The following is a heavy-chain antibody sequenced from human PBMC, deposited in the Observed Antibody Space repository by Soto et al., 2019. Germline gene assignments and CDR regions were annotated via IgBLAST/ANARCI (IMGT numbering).Heavy chain of an antibody. CDR2: ISGGGGST. CDR3: ANRFYSNPSGYYYYGMDV. Sequence: GGSLRLSCAASGFTFSSYAMSWVRQAPGKGLEWVSAISGGGGSTYYADSVKGRFTISRDNSKNTLYLQMNSLRAEDTAVYYCANRFYSNPSGYYYYGMDVWGQGTTVTVSS. V-gene: IGHV3-23*01. CDR1: GFTFSSYA. D-gene: IGHD4-4*01. J-gene: IGHJ6*02.